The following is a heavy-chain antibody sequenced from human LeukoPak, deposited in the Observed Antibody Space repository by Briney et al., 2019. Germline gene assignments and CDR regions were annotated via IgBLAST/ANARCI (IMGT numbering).Heavy chain of an antibody. CDR3: AKHVSGSYYPFDY. J-gene: IGHJ4*02. CDR2: ISSSGGTM. V-gene: IGHV3-11*01. D-gene: IGHD1-26*01. CDR1: GFTFSDYY. Sequence: GGSLRLSCAASGFTFSDYYMSWIRQAPGKGLEWLSYISSSGGTMYYADSVKGRFTVSRDNAKNSLYLQMNSLRADDTAVYYCAKHVSGSYYPFDYWGQGTLVTVSS.